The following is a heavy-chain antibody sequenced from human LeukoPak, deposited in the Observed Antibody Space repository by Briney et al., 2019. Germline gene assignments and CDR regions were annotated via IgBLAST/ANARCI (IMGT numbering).Heavy chain of an antibody. CDR3: ARVDVPVVGANYFDY. D-gene: IGHD1-26*01. J-gene: IGHJ4*02. V-gene: IGHV4-30-2*01. CDR1: GGSISSGGYY. Sequence: PSQTLSLTCTVSGGSISSGGYYWSWIRQPPGKGLEWIGYIYHSGSTYYNPSLKSRVTISVDRSKNQFSLKLSSVTAADTAVYYCARVDVPVVGANYFDYWGQGTLVTVSS. CDR2: IYHSGST.